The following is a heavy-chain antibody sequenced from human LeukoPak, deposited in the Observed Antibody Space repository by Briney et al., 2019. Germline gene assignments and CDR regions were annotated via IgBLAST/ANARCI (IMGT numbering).Heavy chain of an antibody. V-gene: IGHV3-21*01. J-gene: IGHJ4*02. D-gene: IGHD2-21*02. CDR1: GLTFSSYS. Sequence: GGSLGFSCEASGLTFSSYSMTWVRQAPGKGLEGASSISSSSSYIYYADSVKGRFTISRDNAKNSLYLQMNSLRAEDTAVYYCARDVSALLGLLDYWGQGTLVTVSS. CDR2: ISSSSSYI. CDR3: ARDVSALLGLLDY.